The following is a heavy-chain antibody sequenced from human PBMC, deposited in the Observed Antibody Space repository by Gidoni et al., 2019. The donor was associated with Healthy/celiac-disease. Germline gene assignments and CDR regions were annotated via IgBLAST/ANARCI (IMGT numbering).Heavy chain of an antibody. V-gene: IGHV2-70*15. CDR3: ARISVTAAAGVDY. Sequence: QVTLRESGPALVKPTQTLTLTCTFSGFSLRTSGMCVSWIRQPPGKALEWLERIDWDDDKYYSTSLKTRLTISKDTSKNQVGLTMTNMDPVDTATYYCARISVTAAAGVDYWGQGTLVTVSS. J-gene: IGHJ4*02. CDR1: GFSLRTSGMC. D-gene: IGHD6-13*01. CDR2: IDWDDDK.